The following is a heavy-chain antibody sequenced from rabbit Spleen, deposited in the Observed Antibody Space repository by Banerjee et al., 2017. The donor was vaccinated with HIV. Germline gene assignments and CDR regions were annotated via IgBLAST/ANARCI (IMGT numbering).Heavy chain of an antibody. CDR2: IDPLFGST. D-gene: IGHD7-1*01. Sequence: QEQLEESGGGLVQPGGSLTLSCKASGFDLSSYGVSWVRQPPGKGLEWIGYIDPLFGSTYYANWVNGRFSISRENTQNTVYLQLTSLTAADTARYFCARGRDDYVAFGYTILDGMDLWGPGTLVTVS. CDR1: GFDLSSYG. CDR3: ARGRDDYVAFGYTILDGMDL. J-gene: IGHJ6*01. V-gene: IGHV1S47*01.